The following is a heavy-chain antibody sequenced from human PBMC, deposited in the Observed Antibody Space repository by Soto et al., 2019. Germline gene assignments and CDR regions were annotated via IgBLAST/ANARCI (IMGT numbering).Heavy chain of an antibody. Sequence: DVQMLESGGGLVRPGRSLRLSCVASGFTFSNYAMSWVRQTPGKGLEWVATISGNGGATNYADSLKGRFTISRDNSKDTLFLDINTLRGDDTATYFCAKDPRRFHLGSGDGPYFFDYWGQGTLVTVSS. J-gene: IGHJ4*02. CDR3: AKDPRRFHLGSGDGPYFFDY. D-gene: IGHD3-10*01. CDR2: ISGNGGAT. V-gene: IGHV3-23*01. CDR1: GFTFSNYA.